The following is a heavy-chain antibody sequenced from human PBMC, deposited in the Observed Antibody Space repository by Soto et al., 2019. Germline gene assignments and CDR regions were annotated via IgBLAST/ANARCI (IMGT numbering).Heavy chain of an antibody. V-gene: IGHV4-31*03. CDR2: IYYSGST. D-gene: IGHD3-3*01. CDR1: GGSISSGGYY. J-gene: IGHJ5*02. CDR3: ARGPRITIFGVVRSNWFDP. Sequence: PSETLSLTCTVSGGSISSGGYYWSWIRQHPGKGLEWIGYIYYSGSTNYNPSLKSRVTISVDTSRNQFSLKLSSVTAADTAVYYCARGPRITIFGVVRSNWFDPWGQGTLVTVSS.